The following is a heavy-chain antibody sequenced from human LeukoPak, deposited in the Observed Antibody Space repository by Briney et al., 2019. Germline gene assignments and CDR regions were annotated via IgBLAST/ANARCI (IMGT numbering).Heavy chain of an antibody. CDR3: ARGVMAARLYYFDY. Sequence: GGSLRLSCAASGFSFGSHPMNWVRQAPGKGLEWVSGITGSGDYTYYIDFVQGRFTISRDNSKNMLFLQMNSLRAEDTAVYYCARGVMAARLYYFDYWGRGIPVTVSS. J-gene: IGHJ4*02. CDR2: ITGSGDYT. D-gene: IGHD2-21*01. CDR1: GFSFGSHP. V-gene: IGHV3-23*01.